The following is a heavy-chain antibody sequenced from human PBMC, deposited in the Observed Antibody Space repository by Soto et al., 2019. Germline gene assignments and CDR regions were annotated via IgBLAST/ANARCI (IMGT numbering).Heavy chain of an antibody. J-gene: IGHJ6*03. D-gene: IGHD4-17*01. CDR1: GFTFTSSA. V-gene: IGHV1-58*02. CDR2: IVVGSGNT. CDR3: AADPRVRNSHGDYVYSQRKDENVYYYYYMDV. Sequence: ASVKVSCKASGFTFTSSAMQWVRQARGQRLEWIGWIVVGSGNTNYAQKFQERVTITRGMSTSTAYMELSSLRSEDTAVYYCAADPRVRNSHGDYVYSQRKDENVYYYYYMDVWGKGTTVTVSS.